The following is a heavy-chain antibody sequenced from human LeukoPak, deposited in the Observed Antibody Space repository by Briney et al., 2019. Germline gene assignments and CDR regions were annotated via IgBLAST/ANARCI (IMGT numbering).Heavy chain of an antibody. CDR1: GFTFSTYS. CDR3: ARDRLHCSSTSCYII. Sequence: GGSLRLSCAASGFTFSTYSMNWVRQAPGKGLEWVSYISLRSSTIYYADSVKGRFTISRDNAKNSLYLQMNSLRAEDTAVYYCARDRLHCSSTSCYIIWGQGTMVTVSS. J-gene: IGHJ3*02. V-gene: IGHV3-48*04. CDR2: ISLRSSTI. D-gene: IGHD2-2*02.